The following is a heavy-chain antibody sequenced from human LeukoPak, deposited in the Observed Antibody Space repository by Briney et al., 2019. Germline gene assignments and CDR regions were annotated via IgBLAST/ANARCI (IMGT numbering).Heavy chain of an antibody. J-gene: IGHJ3*02. V-gene: IGHV4-4*07. CDR1: GGSISSYY. CDR3: ARVSYSGSNDAFDI. CDR2: IHTSRST. D-gene: IGHD1-26*01. Sequence: SETLSLTCTVSGGSISSYYWSWIRQPAGKGLEWIGRIHTSRSTNYNPSLKSRVTMSVDTSKNQFSLQLNSVTPEDTAVYYCARVSYSGSNDAFDIWGQGTMVTVSS.